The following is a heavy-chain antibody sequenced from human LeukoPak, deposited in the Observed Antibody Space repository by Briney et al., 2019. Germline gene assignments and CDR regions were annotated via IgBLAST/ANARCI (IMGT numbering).Heavy chain of an antibody. CDR2: ISYDGSNK. CDR3: AKAESEYCSGGSCYSLFDY. V-gene: IGHV3-30*18. J-gene: IGHJ4*02. CDR1: GFTFDDYA. Sequence: GGSLRLSCAASGFTFDDYAMHWVRQAPGKGLEWVAVISYDGSNKYYADSVKGRFTISRDNSKNTLYLQMNSLRAEDTAVYYCAKAESEYCSGGSCYSLFDYWGQGTLVTVSS. D-gene: IGHD2-15*01.